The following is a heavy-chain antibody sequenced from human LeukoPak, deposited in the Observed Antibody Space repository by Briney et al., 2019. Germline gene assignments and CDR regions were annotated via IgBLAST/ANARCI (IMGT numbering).Heavy chain of an antibody. J-gene: IGHJ4*02. Sequence: SETLSLTCTVSGGSISSYYWSWIRQPPGKGLEWIGYIYYSGSTNYNPSLKSRVTISVDTSKNQFSLKLSSVTAADTAVYYCARGDFTYYYDSSGYYSFRGYFDHWGQGTLVTVSS. CDR2: IYYSGST. D-gene: IGHD3-22*01. V-gene: IGHV4-59*01. CDR1: GGSISSYY. CDR3: ARGDFTYYYDSSGYYSFRGYFDH.